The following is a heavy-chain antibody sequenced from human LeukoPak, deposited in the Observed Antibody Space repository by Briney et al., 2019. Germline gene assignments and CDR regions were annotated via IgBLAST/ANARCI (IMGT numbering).Heavy chain of an antibody. CDR3: ARDRGSSWYNY. CDR2: ISSSSSYI. D-gene: IGHD6-13*01. Sequence: GGSLRLSCAASGFTFSSYSMNWVRQAPGKGLEWVSSISSSSSYIYYADSVKGRFTISRDNARNSLYLQMNSLRAEDTAVYYCARDRGSSWYNYWGQGTLATVSS. V-gene: IGHV3-21*01. J-gene: IGHJ4*02. CDR1: GFTFSSYS.